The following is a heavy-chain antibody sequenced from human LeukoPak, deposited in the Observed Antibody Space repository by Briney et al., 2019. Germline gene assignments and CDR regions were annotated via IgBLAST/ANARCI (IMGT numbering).Heavy chain of an antibody. CDR1: GGSISDFY. J-gene: IGHJ4*02. CDR2: VYSSGST. D-gene: IGHD3-9*01. V-gene: IGHV4-4*07. CDR3: ARGWNILTGYYYFDY. Sequence: SETLSLTCTVSGGSISDFYWSWIRQPAGKGLEWIGRVYSSGSTNYNPSLKSRVTLSVDTSKNQFSLKLTSVTAADTAVHYCARGWNILTGYYYFDYWGQGTLVTVSS.